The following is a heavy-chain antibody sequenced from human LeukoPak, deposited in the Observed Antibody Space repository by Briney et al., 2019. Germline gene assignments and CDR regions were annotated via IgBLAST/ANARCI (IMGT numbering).Heavy chain of an antibody. J-gene: IGHJ4*02. CDR1: GFTFSSYA. V-gene: IGHV3-23*01. Sequence: GGSLRLSCAGSGFTFSSYAMSWVRRAPGKGLEWVSAITGSGDSTYYAESVKGRFTVSRDNSKNTLYLQMNSLRADDTAVYYCAKGERVYNWNYGDYWGQGTLVTVSS. CDR2: ITGSGDST. D-gene: IGHD1-20*01. CDR3: AKGERVYNWNYGDY.